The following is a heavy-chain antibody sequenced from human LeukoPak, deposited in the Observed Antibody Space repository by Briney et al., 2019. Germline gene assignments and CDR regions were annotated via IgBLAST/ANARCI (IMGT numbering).Heavy chain of an antibody. CDR3: ARDPRGYGDYVGFDY. Sequence: GGPLRLSCAASGFTFSSYWMHWVRQAPGKGLVWVSRINSDGSSTSYADAVKGRFTISRDNAKNTLYLQMNSLRAEDTAVYYCARDPRGYGDYVGFDYWGQGTLVTVSS. CDR1: GFTFSSYW. D-gene: IGHD4-17*01. J-gene: IGHJ4*02. CDR2: INSDGSST. V-gene: IGHV3-74*01.